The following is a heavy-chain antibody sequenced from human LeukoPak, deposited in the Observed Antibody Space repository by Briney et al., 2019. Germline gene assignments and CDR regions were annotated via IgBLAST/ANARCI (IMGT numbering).Heavy chain of an antibody. CDR2: INTYTGTA. CDR1: GYIFSLYA. D-gene: IGHD6-13*01. CDR3: ASVGQQLGFDY. Sequence: ASVKVSCKTSGYIFSLYALSWVRQAPGQGLEWMGWINTYTGTATSVRSFAGRFVFSLDKSISTAYLQWSSLKASDTAMYYCASVGQQLGFDYWGQGTLVTVSS. J-gene: IGHJ4*02. V-gene: IGHV7-4-1*02.